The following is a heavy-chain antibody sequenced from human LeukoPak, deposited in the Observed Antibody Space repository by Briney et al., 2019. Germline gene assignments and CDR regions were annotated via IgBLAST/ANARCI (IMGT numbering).Heavy chain of an antibody. V-gene: IGHV3-66*01. CDR3: AREVAAGTHCFDY. CDR1: GFTVSSNY. J-gene: IGHJ4*02. CDR2: VYSGADT. Sequence: GGSLRLSCAASGFTVSSNYMSWVRQAPGKGLEWVSVVYSGADTNYADSVKGRFTISRDNSKNTLHLQMNSLRAEDTAVYYCAREVAAGTHCFDYWGQGTLVTVSS. D-gene: IGHD2-15*01.